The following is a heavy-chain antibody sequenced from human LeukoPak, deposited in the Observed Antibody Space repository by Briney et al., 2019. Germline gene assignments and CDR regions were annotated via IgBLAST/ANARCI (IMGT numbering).Heavy chain of an antibody. CDR3: ARRAVAGTFDY. Sequence: GGSLRLSCAASGFTFDDYGMTWVRQAPGKGLEWVSGINWNGGSTSYADSVKGRFTISRDNAKNSVYLQMNSLRAEDTAVYYCARRAVAGTFDYWGQGTLVTVSS. V-gene: IGHV3-20*04. CDR1: GFTFDDYG. CDR2: INWNGGST. J-gene: IGHJ4*02. D-gene: IGHD6-19*01.